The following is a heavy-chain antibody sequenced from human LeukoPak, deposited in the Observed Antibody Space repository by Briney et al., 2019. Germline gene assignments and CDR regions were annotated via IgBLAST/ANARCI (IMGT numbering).Heavy chain of an antibody. CDR1: GFTFSSSW. J-gene: IGHJ3*02. V-gene: IGHV3-7*03. D-gene: IGHD3-10*01. Sequence: PGGSLRLSCAASGFTFSSSWMSWVRQAPGKGLEWVANIKQDGSEKYYVASVKGRFTISRDNAKNSLYLQMNSLRAEDTALYYCAKGRGFGEYDAFDIWGQGTMVTVSS. CDR3: AKGRGFGEYDAFDI. CDR2: IKQDGSEK.